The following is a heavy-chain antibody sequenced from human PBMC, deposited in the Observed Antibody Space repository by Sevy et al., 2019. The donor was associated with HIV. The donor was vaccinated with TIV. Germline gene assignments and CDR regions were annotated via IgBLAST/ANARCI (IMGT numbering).Heavy chain of an antibody. CDR3: TTDPGQSEWLLLYYFDT. D-gene: IGHD3-22*01. CDR2: MKSKSDGRTT. V-gene: IGHV3-15*01. CDR1: GFSFSNAW. J-gene: IGHJ4*02. Sequence: GGSLRLSCAASGFSFSNAWMSWVRQAPGKGLERVGRMKSKSDGRTTDYAAPVKGRFTISRDDSKSTLYLEMNNLKTEDTAVYYCTTDPGQSEWLLLYYFDTWGQGTLVTVSS.